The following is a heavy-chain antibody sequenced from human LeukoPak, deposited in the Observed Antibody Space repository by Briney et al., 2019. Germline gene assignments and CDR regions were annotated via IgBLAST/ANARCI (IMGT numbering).Heavy chain of an antibody. J-gene: IGHJ4*02. CDR1: GFTFSSYW. CDR2: IKQDGSEK. V-gene: IGHV3-7*01. D-gene: IGHD3-22*01. CDR3: AGEYYDSSGYYIDY. Sequence: LPGGSLRLSCAASGFTFSSYWMSWVRQAPGKGLEWVANIKQDGSEKYYVDSVKGRFTISRDNAKNSLYLQMNSLRAEDTAVYYCAGEYYDSSGYYIDYWGQGTLVTVSS.